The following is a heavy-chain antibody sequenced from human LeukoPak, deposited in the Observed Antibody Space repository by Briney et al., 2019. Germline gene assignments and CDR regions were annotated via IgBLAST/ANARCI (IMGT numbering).Heavy chain of an antibody. CDR1: GGTFSSYA. CDR2: IIPIFGTA. CDR3: ARDGAAARTFDY. Sequence: SVKVSCKAFGGTFSSYAISWVRQAPGQGLEWMGRIIPIFGTANYAQKFQGRVTITTDESTSTAYMELSSLRSEDTAVYYCARDGAAARTFDYWGQGTLVTDSS. D-gene: IGHD6-13*01. J-gene: IGHJ4*02. V-gene: IGHV1-69*05.